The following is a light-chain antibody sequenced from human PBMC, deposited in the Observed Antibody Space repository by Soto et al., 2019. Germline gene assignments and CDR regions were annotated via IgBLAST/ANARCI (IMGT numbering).Light chain of an antibody. CDR3: EQYGSATWT. V-gene: IGKV3-20*01. CDR1: QSVSSSY. Sequence: EIVLTQSPGTLSLSPGERATLSCRASQSVSSSYLAWYQQKPGQAPRPLIYGSSSRAIGIPDRFSGSGSGTEFTLTISRLEPEEFAVYYCEQYGSATWTYSQATKVDIK. CDR2: GSS. J-gene: IGKJ1*01.